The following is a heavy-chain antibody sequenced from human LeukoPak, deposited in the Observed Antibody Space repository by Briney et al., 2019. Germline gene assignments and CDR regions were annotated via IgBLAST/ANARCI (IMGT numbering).Heavy chain of an antibody. V-gene: IGHV3-11*03. CDR1: GFTCSDYY. D-gene: IGHD6-13*01. Sequence: PGRTLGLSCEASGFTCSDYYMSLITQATWMGLDWVSYISTGSSYTNYADSVKGRFTISRDNAKKSLYLQMNSLRAEDTAMYYCASGIAASGTPDHWGQGTLVTVSS. CDR3: ASGIAASGTPDH. CDR2: ISTGSSYT. J-gene: IGHJ4*02.